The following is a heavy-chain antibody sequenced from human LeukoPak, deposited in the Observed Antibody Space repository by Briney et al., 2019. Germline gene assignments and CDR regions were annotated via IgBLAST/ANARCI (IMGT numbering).Heavy chain of an antibody. Sequence: GGSLRLSCAASGFSFSSYCMFWVRQAPGTGLEDVSGINSNGGSTFYANSVKGRFTISRDNSKNTLYLQMGSVRAEDMAVYYCARGTSTSCYVNWFDPWGQGTLVTVSS. CDR3: ARGTSTSCYVNWFDP. J-gene: IGHJ5*02. CDR1: GFSFSSYC. D-gene: IGHD2-2*01. CDR2: INSNGGST. V-gene: IGHV3-64*01.